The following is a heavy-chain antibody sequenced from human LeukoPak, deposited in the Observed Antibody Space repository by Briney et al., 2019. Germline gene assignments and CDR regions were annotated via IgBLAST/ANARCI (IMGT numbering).Heavy chain of an antibody. J-gene: IGHJ4*02. CDR1: GGSISSYY. Sequence: PSETLSLTCTVAGGSISSYYWSWIRQPPGKGLEWIGYIYYSGSTNYNPSLKSRVTISVDTSKNQFSLKLSSVTAADTAVYYCATVENTVWSGYYDYWGQGTLVTVSS. CDR2: IYYSGST. CDR3: ATVENTVWSGYYDY. D-gene: IGHD3-3*01. V-gene: IGHV4-59*01.